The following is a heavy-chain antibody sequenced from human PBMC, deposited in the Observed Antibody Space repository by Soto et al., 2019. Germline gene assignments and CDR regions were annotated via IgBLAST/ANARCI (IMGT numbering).Heavy chain of an antibody. D-gene: IGHD6-19*01. CDR1: GFTFSDFG. CDR3: ASPREGQWLVFDH. J-gene: IGHJ4*02. V-gene: IGHV3-30*19. CDR2: ISKDGLDR. Sequence: GGSLRLSCVVSGFTFSDFGMHWVRQSPGEGLAWVASISKDGLDRYYSESVKGRFTISRDDSKNAVFLQMNSLKVEDTAAYFCASPREGQWLVFDHWGQRTLVTVSS.